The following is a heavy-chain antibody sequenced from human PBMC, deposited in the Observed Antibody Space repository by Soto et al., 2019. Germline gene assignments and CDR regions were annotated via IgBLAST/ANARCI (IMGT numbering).Heavy chain of an antibody. J-gene: IGHJ4*02. CDR2: IYYSGST. D-gene: IGHD3-3*01. CDR3: ARLYYDFWSGYYVHYFDY. V-gene: IGHV4-59*08. Sequence: SETLSLTCTVSGGSISSYYWSWIRQPPGKGLEWIGYIYYSGSTNYNPSLKSRVTLSVDTSKNQFSLKLSSVTAADTAVYYCARLYYDFWSGYYVHYFDYWGQGTLVTVSS. CDR1: GGSISSYY.